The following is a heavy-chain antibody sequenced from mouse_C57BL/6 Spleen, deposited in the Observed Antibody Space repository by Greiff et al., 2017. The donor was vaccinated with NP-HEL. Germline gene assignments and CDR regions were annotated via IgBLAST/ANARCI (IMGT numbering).Heavy chain of an antibody. CDR3: ARPTYYYGSSYGYAMDY. CDR2: ISSGSSTI. D-gene: IGHD1-1*01. CDR1: GFTFSDYG. Sequence: DVQLVESGGGLVKPGGSLKLSCAASGFTFSDYGMHWVRQAPEKGLEWVAYISSGSSTIYYADTVKGRFTISRDNAKNTLFLQMTSLRSEDTAMYYCARPTYYYGSSYGYAMDYWGQGTSVTVSS. J-gene: IGHJ4*01. V-gene: IGHV5-17*01.